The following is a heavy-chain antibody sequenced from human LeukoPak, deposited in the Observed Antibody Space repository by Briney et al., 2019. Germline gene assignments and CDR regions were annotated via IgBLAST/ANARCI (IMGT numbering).Heavy chain of an antibody. CDR3: ARGQVPAARGYNWSDP. J-gene: IGHJ5*02. Sequence: SETLSLTCAVYGWSFNDYYWNWIRQPPGKGLEWIGEINARGDTNYNPSLKSRVTISVDTSKSQFSLRLTSIIAADTAFYYCARGQVPAARGYNWSDPWGQGNLVTVSS. V-gene: IGHV4-34*01. D-gene: IGHD2-2*01. CDR1: GWSFNDYY. CDR2: INARGDT.